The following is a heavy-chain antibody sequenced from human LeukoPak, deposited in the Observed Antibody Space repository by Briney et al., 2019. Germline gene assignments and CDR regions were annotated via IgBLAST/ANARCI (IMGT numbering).Heavy chain of an antibody. Sequence: PSETLSLTCTVSGDSISSGRYYWGWIRQPPGKGLEWIGSIYYSGSTYYNPSLKSRVTISVDTSKNQFSLKLSPVTAADTAVYYCARAGYSYGQYYFDYWGQGTLVTVSS. CDR2: IYYSGST. CDR3: ARAGYSYGQYYFDY. CDR1: GDSISSGRYY. D-gene: IGHD5-18*01. V-gene: IGHV4-39*02. J-gene: IGHJ4*02.